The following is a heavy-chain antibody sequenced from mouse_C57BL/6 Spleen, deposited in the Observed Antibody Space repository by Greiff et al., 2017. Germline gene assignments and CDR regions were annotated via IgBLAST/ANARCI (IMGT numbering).Heavy chain of an antibody. V-gene: IGHV2-2*01. D-gene: IGHD1-1*01. CDR2: IWRGGST. Sequence: QVQLQQSGPGLVQPSQSLSITCTVSGFSLTSYGVHWVRQSPGKGLEWLGVIWRGGSTDYNAAFISRLSISKDNSKSQVFFKMNSLQADDTAIYYCARNRGSSYWYFDVWGTGTTVTVSS. CDR3: ARNRGSSYWYFDV. CDR1: GFSLTSYG. J-gene: IGHJ1*03.